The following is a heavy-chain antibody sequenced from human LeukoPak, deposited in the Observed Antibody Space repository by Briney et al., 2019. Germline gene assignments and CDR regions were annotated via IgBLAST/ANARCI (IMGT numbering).Heavy chain of an antibody. CDR2: VNPNSGGT. Sequence: ASVKVSCKASGYTFTGYYMHWVRQAPGQGLEWMGWVNPNSGGTNYAQTFQGRVTMTRDTSISTAYMELSRLRSDDTAVYYCARAAVDIVAFTFDYWGQGTLVTVSS. V-gene: IGHV1-2*02. CDR1: GYTFTGYY. J-gene: IGHJ4*02. CDR3: ARAAVDIVAFTFDY. D-gene: IGHD5-12*01.